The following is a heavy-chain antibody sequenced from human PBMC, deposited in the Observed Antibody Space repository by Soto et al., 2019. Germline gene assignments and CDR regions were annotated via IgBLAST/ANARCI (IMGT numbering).Heavy chain of an antibody. CDR1: GFTFSSYS. CDR2: ISSSSSYI. CDR3: AISSSGYLVYFDY. J-gene: IGHJ4*02. D-gene: IGHD3-22*01. Sequence: GGSLRLSCAASGFTFSSYSMNWVRQAPGKGLEWVSSISSSSSYIYYADSVKGRFTISRDNAKNLLYLQMNSLRAEDTAVYYCAISSSGYLVYFDYWGQGTLVTVSS. V-gene: IGHV3-21*01.